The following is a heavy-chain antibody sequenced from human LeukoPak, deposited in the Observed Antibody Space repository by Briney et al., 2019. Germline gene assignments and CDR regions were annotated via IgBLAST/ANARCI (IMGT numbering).Heavy chain of an antibody. D-gene: IGHD2-2*01. CDR1: GGSFSGYY. CDR3: ARVSYCSSTSCPTYYMDV. J-gene: IGHJ6*03. CDR2: INHSGST. Sequence: SETLSLTCAVYGGSFSGYYWSWMRQPPGKGLEWIGEINHSGSTNYNPSLKSRVTISVDTSKNQFSLKLSSVTAADTAVYYCARVSYCSSTSCPTYYMDVWGKGTMVTVSS. V-gene: IGHV4-34*01.